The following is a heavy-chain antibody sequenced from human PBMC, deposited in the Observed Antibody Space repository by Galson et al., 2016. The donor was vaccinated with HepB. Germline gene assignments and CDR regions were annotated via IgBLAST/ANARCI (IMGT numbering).Heavy chain of an antibody. CDR3: TRPKKKVSVGATFTY. V-gene: IGHV3-30-3*01. D-gene: IGHD1-26*01. J-gene: IGHJ4*02. Sequence: SLRLSCAASGFTFSSYAMHWVRQAPGKGLEWVAVISYDGSNKYYADSVKGRFTISRDNSKNTLYLQMNSLRVVDTAVYYCTRPKKKVSVGATFTYWGQGTLVTVSS. CDR1: GFTFSSYA. CDR2: ISYDGSNK.